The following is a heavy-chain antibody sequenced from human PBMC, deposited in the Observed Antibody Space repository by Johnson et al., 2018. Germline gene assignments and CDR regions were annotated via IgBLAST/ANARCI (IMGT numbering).Heavy chain of an antibody. D-gene: IGHD2-8*01. CDR3: VCYGLQPPL. V-gene: IGHV3-74*03. J-gene: IGHJ4*02. CDR2: IHSDGSGT. Sequence: VQLQESGGGLVQPGGSLRLSCAASGFNFNSYYLHWVRQAPGKGLVWVSRIHSDGSGTTYADSVWGRFTISRDNSKNTLYLQMNSLRAEDTAVYYCVCYGLQPPLWGQGTLVTVSS. CDR1: GFNFNSYY.